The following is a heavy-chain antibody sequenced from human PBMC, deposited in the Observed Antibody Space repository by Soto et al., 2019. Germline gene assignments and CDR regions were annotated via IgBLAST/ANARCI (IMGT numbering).Heavy chain of an antibody. CDR2: ISNRGDT. D-gene: IGHD2-15*01. Sequence: EVQLVESGGGLFQPGGSLRPSCTASGFIVSAPSVNWVRQAPGKGLKWVSVISNRGDTHYADSVRGRFSLSRDISDNTLHLQMNNLRVEDTAVYYCAREPRYCRGGSCSITGDAYDIWGQGTMVTVSS. CDR3: AREPRYCRGGSCSITGDAYDI. J-gene: IGHJ3*02. V-gene: IGHV3-66*01. CDR1: GFIVSAPS.